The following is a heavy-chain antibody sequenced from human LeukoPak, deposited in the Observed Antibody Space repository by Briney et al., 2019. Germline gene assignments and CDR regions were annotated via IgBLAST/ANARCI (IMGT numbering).Heavy chain of an antibody. D-gene: IGHD3-10*01. CDR1: GGSFSGYY. CDR2: INHSGST. Sequence: PSETLSLTCAVYGGSFSGYYWNWIRQPPGKGLEWIGEINHSGSTNYNPSLKSRVTISVDTSKNQFSLKLSSVTAADTAVYYCARGLGTPPTPYYGSGIDYWGQGTLVTVSS. V-gene: IGHV4-34*01. J-gene: IGHJ4*02. CDR3: ARGLGTPPTPYYGSGIDY.